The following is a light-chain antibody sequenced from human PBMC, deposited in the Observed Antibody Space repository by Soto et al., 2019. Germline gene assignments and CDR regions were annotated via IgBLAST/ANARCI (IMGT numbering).Light chain of an antibody. CDR3: QQHINWPLT. CDR1: QTVSSS. J-gene: IGKJ4*01. V-gene: IGKV3-11*01. CDR2: EAS. Sequence: ESVFTPSPATLSLSPGERATLSCRASQTVSSSLAWYQQKPGQAHRLLIYEASNRATGIPATFSGSGSGADFTLTIRSLEPEELALYYCQQHINWPLTVGAGTKVEIK.